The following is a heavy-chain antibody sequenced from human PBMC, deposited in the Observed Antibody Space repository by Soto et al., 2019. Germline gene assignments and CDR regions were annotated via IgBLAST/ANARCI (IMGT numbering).Heavy chain of an antibody. Sequence: EVQLLQSGGGLVQPGGSLRLSCAASGFTFTSYSMIWVRQTPGKGLEWVAAVNPGGYSTYYADSVKGRFTISRDNSNKTLYLQMNSLRAEDTAVYYCAKDLRAGSGYDFDYRDQGTLVTVSS. D-gene: IGHD5-12*01. V-gene: IGHV3-23*01. CDR2: VNPGGYST. CDR3: AKDLRAGSGYDFDY. J-gene: IGHJ4*02. CDR1: GFTFTSYS.